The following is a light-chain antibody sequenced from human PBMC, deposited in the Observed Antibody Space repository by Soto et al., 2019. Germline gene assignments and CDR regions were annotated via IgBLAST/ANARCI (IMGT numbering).Light chain of an antibody. Sequence: EIVMTQSPATLSVSPGERATLSCRASQSITSHLAWYQHRPGQAPRLLIYGASTRATGIPARFSGSGSGTVFTLTISSLQDEDFAVYYCQQYYNWPPWTFGQGTKVEFK. V-gene: IGKV3-15*01. J-gene: IGKJ1*01. CDR1: QSITSH. CDR3: QQYYNWPPWT. CDR2: GAS.